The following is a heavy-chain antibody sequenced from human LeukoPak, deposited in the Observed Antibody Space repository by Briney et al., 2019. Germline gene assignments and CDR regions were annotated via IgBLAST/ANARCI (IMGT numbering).Heavy chain of an antibody. CDR2: ISGSGGSA. D-gene: IGHD2-21*02. CDR3: AKDAPVGTGDPSYFDL. V-gene: IGHV3-23*01. Sequence: GGSLRLSCAASGFTFSNYGMHWVRQAPGKGLEWVSAISGSGGSAYYADSVKGRFTISRDNSKNTLYLQMNSLRAEDTAVYYCAKDAPVGTGDPSYFDLWGRGTLVTVSS. J-gene: IGHJ2*01. CDR1: GFTFSNYG.